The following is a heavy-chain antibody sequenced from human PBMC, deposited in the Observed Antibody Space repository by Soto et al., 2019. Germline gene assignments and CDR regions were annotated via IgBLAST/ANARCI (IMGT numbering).Heavy chain of an antibody. CDR1: CPTFTSYG. CDR3: ARLASVVVTYGFRNYYYYGMDE. D-gene: IGHD2-15*01. Sequence: ASVKGSCKASCPTFTSYGISWVRRAPGQGLEWMGWISAYNGNTNYAQKLQGRVSMSRDTSTSTASMVVRRRRSGDTAVYYCARLASVVVTYGFRNYYYYGMDEWGQGTTVAV. J-gene: IGHJ6*01. V-gene: IGHV1-18*01. CDR2: ISAYNGNT.